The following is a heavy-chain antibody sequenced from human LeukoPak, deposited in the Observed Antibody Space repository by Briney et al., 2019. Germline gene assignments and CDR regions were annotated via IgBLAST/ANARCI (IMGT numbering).Heavy chain of an antibody. V-gene: IGHV4-59*02. Sequence: SETLSLTCTVSGGSVSSYYWSWIRQPPGKGLGWIGYIDYSGSTNYNPSLKSRVTISVDTSKNQFSLKLSSVTAADTAVYYCARAYYYGSGSYYSFDYWGQGTLVTVSS. CDR1: GGSVSSYY. CDR3: ARAYYYGSGSYYSFDY. CDR2: IDYSGST. J-gene: IGHJ4*02. D-gene: IGHD3-10*01.